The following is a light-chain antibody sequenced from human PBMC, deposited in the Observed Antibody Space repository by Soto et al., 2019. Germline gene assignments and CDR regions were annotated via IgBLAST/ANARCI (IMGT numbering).Light chain of an antibody. V-gene: IGLV8-61*01. CDR3: VLYMGSGIWV. Sequence: QAVVTQEPSFSVSPGGTVTITCGLSSGSVSTSYYPSWYQQTPGQAPRTLIYSTNIRSSGVPHRFCGSILGNKAALTITGAQADDESDYCCVLYMGSGIWVFGGGTKLTVL. J-gene: IGLJ2*01. CDR1: SGSVSTSYY. CDR2: STN.